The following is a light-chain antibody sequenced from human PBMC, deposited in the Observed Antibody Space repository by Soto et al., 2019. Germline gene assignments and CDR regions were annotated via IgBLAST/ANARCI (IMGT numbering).Light chain of an antibody. CDR3: QQSYTTPLT. CDR2: TAS. J-gene: IGKJ4*01. Sequence: DIQMTQSPSSVSASVGDRVTITCRASQDIDKWLTWYQQKPGLAPKLVIYTASRLYGGGPSRFSGSGSGTFFTLTISNLQPEDVATYYCQQSYTTPLTFGGGTKVDIK. CDR1: QDIDKW. V-gene: IGKV1-12*01.